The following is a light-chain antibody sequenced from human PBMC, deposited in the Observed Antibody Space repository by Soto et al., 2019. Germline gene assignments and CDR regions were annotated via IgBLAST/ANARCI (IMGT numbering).Light chain of an antibody. CDR3: QHYDNYQWT. CDR1: QIISSW. Sequence: DLQMTQSPSALSASVGDRVTITCRASQIISSWVAWYQQKPGKAPKFLIYKASTLESGVPSRFSGSGSGTEFPPNISRLPPYDSATYYCQHYDNYQWTFGQGTKVEIK. CDR2: KAS. V-gene: IGKV1-5*03. J-gene: IGKJ1*01.